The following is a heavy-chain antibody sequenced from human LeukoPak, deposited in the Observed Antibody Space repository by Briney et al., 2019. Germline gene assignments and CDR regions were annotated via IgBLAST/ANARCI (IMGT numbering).Heavy chain of an antibody. J-gene: IGHJ6*02. V-gene: IGHV4-34*01. CDR2: INNSGST. CDR1: GGSFSGYY. D-gene: IGHD4-17*01. Sequence: SETLSLTCAVYGGSFSGYYWSWIRQPPGKGLEWIWEINNSGSTKYNPYSKSRVSTSVDTSKKQCALKLSSVTAADTAVYYCARGLRYGGMDVWGQGTTVTVSS. CDR3: ARGLRYGGMDV.